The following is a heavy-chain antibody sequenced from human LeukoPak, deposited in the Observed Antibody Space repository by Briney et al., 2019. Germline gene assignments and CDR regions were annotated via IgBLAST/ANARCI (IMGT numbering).Heavy chain of an antibody. D-gene: IGHD1-26*01. CDR2: ISGYNSTT. CDR3: ARDRASGTYYPDY. CDR1: GYSLTSYG. J-gene: IGHJ4*02. V-gene: IGHV1-18*01. Sequence: ASVKVSCKASGYSLTSYGISWVRRAPGQGLEWMGWISGYNSTTNYAQKLQGRVTMTTDTSTSTAYMELRSLRSDDTAVYYCARDRASGTYYPDYWGQGTLVTVSS.